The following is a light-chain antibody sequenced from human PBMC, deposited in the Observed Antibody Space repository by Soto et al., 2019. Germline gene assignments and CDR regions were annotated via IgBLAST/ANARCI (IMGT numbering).Light chain of an antibody. CDR1: QSISGW. CDR2: KAS. CDR3: QQYSDYLIT. V-gene: IGKV1-5*03. Sequence: DIQMTQSPSTLSASVGDRVTITCRASQSISGWLAWYQQKPGKAPKLLIYKASTLESWVPSRFSGSGPGTEFTLTISSLQPDSFATYYFQQYSDYLITFGQGTRLASK. J-gene: IGKJ5*01.